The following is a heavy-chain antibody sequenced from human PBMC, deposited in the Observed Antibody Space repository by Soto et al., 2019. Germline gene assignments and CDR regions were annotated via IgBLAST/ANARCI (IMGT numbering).Heavy chain of an antibody. Sequence: SQTLSLTCAISGASVSSNSAAWNWIRQSPSRGLEWLGRTYYRSKWYNDYAVSVKSRITINPHTSKNQFSLQLNSVTPEDTAVYYCARDRRRVRRPNIAAADYYYYGMDVWGQGTTVTVSS. CDR1: GASVSSNSAA. D-gene: IGHD6-13*01. CDR2: TYYRSKWYN. J-gene: IGHJ6*02. V-gene: IGHV6-1*01. CDR3: ARDRRRVRRPNIAAADYYYYGMDV.